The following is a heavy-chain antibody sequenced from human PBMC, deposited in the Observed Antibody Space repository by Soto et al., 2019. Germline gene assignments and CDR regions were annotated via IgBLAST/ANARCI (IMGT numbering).Heavy chain of an antibody. CDR2: SRNKVNSYTT. D-gene: IGHD1-7*01. J-gene: IGHJ4*02. V-gene: IGHV3-72*01. CDR1: GFTFSDHH. Sequence: GGSLRLSCAASGFTFSDHHMDWVRQAPGKGLEWVGRSRNKVNSYTTEYAASVKGRFTISRDESKNSMYLQMNSLKTEDSAVYYCARDGHRRNGWNYCLESWGPGTLVTVSS. CDR3: ARDGHRRNGWNYCLES.